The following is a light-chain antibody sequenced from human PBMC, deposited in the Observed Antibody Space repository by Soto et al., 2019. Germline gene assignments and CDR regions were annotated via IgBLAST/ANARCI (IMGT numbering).Light chain of an antibody. J-gene: IGKJ2*01. CDR3: QQYGSSPLYT. CDR1: QSVSSSY. V-gene: IGKV3-20*01. Sequence: EIVLTQSPGTLSLSPGERATLSCRASQSVSSSYLAWYQQKPGQAPRLLIYGASSRATVIPDRFSGSGSGTDFTLTISRLEPEDFAVYYCQQYGSSPLYTFGQGTQQESK. CDR2: GAS.